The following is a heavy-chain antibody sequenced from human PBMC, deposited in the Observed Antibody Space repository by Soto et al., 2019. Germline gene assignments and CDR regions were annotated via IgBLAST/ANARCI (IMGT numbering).Heavy chain of an antibody. V-gene: IGHV3-23*01. Sequence: PXGSLILSCSASGFTFSSYAMSWVRQAPGKGLEWVSAIIGSGGSTYYADSVKGRFTISRDNSKNTLYLQMNSLRAEDTAVYYCAKKRANWFDHWGQGTLVTVSS. CDR1: GFTFSSYA. CDR2: IIGSGGST. J-gene: IGHJ5*02. CDR3: AKKRANWFDH.